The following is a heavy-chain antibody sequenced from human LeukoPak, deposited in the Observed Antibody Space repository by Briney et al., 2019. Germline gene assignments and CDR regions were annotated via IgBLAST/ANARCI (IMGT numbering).Heavy chain of an antibody. CDR2: IYSDGTT. CDR3: ARWYTHRYYDY. V-gene: IGHV3-53*01. CDR1: GIIVTDNY. J-gene: IGHJ4*02. Sequence: GGSLRLSCAASGIIVTDNYMSWVRRAPGKGLEWVSIIYSDGTTYYRDSVKGRFTITRDNSKNTLYLQMNSLRAEDTAVYYCARWYTHRYYDYWGQGTLVTVTS. D-gene: IGHD1-14*01.